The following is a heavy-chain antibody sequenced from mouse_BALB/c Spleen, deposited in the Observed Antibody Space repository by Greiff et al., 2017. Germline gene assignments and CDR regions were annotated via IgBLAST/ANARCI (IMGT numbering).Heavy chain of an antibody. CDR3: ANDYGGYAMDY. D-gene: IGHD2-4*01. CDR2: ISSGGST. J-gene: IGHJ4*01. CDR1: GFTFSSYA. V-gene: IGHV5-6-5*01. Sequence: EVLLVESGGGLVKPGGSLKLSCAASGFTFSSYAMSWVRQTPEKRLEWVASISSGGSTYYTDSVKGRFTITRDNARNILYLQMSSMRSEDTAMYYCANDYGGYAMDYWGQGTSVTVSS.